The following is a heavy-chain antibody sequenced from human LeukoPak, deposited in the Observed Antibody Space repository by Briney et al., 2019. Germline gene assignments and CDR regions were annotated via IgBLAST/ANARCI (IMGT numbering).Heavy chain of an antibody. J-gene: IGHJ6*03. Sequence: PGGSLRLSCAASGFTFSSYVMHWVRQAPGKGLEWVAIISYDGSNEYYADSVKGRFTISRDNSKNTLYLQMNSLRAEDTAVYYCAKDSKIVGPTFRSYHYMDVWGKGTTVTVSS. D-gene: IGHD1-26*01. V-gene: IGHV3-30*04. CDR1: GFTFSSYV. CDR2: ISYDGSNE. CDR3: AKDSKIVGPTFRSYHYMDV.